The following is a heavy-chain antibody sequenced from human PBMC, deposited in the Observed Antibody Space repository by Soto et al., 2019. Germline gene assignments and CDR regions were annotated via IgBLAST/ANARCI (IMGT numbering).Heavy chain of an antibody. CDR2: IVVGSGNT. CDR1: GFTFTSSA. V-gene: IGHV1-58*02. CDR3: AADARITFGGVIVTPYYYMDV. Sequence: EASVKVSCKASGFTFTSSAMQWVRQARGQRLEWIGWIVVGSGNTNYAQKFQERVTITRDMSTSTAYMELSSLRSEDTAVYYCAADARITFGGVIVTPYYYMDVWGKGTTVTVSS. J-gene: IGHJ6*03. D-gene: IGHD3-16*02.